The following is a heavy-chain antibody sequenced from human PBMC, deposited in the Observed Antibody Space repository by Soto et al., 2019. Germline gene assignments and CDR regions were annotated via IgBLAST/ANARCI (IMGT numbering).Heavy chain of an antibody. V-gene: IGHV4-59*08. J-gene: IGHJ4*02. Sequence: SETLSLTCTVSGGSISSYYWSWIRQPPGKGLEWIGYIYYSGSTNYNPSLKSRVTISVDTSKNQFSLKLSSVTAADTAVYYCARTIAARFDYWGQGTLVTVSS. CDR2: IYYSGST. CDR1: GGSISSYY. D-gene: IGHD6-6*01. CDR3: ARTIAARFDY.